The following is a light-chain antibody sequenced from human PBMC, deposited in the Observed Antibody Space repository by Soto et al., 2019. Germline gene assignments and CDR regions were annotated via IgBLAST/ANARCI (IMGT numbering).Light chain of an antibody. CDR1: SSNIGSNT. CDR3: AAWDDRLSGLV. J-gene: IGLJ2*01. Sequence: QSVLTQPPSASGAPGQRVTISCSGSSSNIGSNTVNWYQQLPGTAPKLLLYSNNQRPSGVPDRFSGSRSGTSASLAISGLQSEDEGDYYCAAWDDRLSGLVFGRGTKLTVL. V-gene: IGLV1-44*01. CDR2: SNN.